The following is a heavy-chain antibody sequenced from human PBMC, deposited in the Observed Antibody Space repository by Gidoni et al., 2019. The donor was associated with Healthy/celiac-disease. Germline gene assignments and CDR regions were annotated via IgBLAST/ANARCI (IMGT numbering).Heavy chain of an antibody. CDR3: ARDTGITGTTNYYYGMDV. CDR2: IIPIFGTA. V-gene: IGHV1-69*01. D-gene: IGHD1-7*01. CDR1: GGTFSSYA. J-gene: IGHJ6*02. Sequence: QVQLVQSGAEVKKPGSSVKVSCEASGGTFSSYAISWVRQAPGQGLEWMGGIIPIFGTANYAQKFQGRVTITADESTSTANMELSSLRSEDTAVYYCARDTGITGTTNYYYGMDVWGQGTTVTVSS.